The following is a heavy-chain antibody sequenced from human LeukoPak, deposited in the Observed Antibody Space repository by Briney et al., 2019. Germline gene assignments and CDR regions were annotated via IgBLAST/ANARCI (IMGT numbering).Heavy chain of an antibody. D-gene: IGHD3-10*01. Sequence: GGSLRLSCAASGFTFSSCSMNWVRQAPGRGLEWVSYISSSTSTIYYADSVKGRFTISRDSAKNSLYLQMNSLRAEDTAVYYCARGITMVRGVTRTYYFDYWGQGTLVTVSS. CDR3: ARGITMVRGVTRTYYFDY. CDR2: ISSSTSTI. J-gene: IGHJ4*02. CDR1: GFTFSSCS. V-gene: IGHV3-48*01.